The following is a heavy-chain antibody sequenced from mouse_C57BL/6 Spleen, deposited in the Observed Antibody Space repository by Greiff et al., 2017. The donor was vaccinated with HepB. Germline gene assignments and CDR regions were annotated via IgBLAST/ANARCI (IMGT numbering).Heavy chain of an antibody. CDR1: GFTFSSYA. D-gene: IGHD1-1*01. CDR3: TRVSPYYYGSSPWFAY. Sequence: DVQLVESGEGLVKPGGSLKLSCAASGFTFSSYAMSWVRQTPEKRLEWVAYISSGGDYIYYADTLKGRFTISRDNARNTLYLQMSSLKSEDTAMYYCTRVSPYYYGSSPWFAYWGQGTLVTVSA. V-gene: IGHV5-9-1*02. CDR2: ISSGGDYI. J-gene: IGHJ3*01.